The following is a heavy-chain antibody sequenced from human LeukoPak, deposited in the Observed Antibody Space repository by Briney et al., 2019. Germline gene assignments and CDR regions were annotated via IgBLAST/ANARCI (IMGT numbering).Heavy chain of an antibody. CDR1: GITFSSFG. D-gene: IGHD4-11*01. CDR3: ARDSPVTAGPFDP. Sequence: PGGSLRLSCVASGITFSSFGMHWVRQAPGKGLELVAFIWYDGSNEYYADSVKGRFTIFRDNSKNTLYLQMNSLRGDDTAVYYCARDSPVTAGPFDPWGQGTLVTVSS. CDR2: IWYDGSNE. V-gene: IGHV3-33*01. J-gene: IGHJ5*02.